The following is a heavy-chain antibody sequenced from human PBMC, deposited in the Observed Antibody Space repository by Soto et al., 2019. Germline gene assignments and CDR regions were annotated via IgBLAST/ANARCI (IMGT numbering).Heavy chain of an antibody. CDR2: IDPGDSYT. V-gene: IGHV5-10-1*01. CDR1: GYSFSSYK. Sequence: GESLKISCKGSGYSFSSYKIYWVRQMPGRGLEWVGMIDPGDSYTKYSPSFQGHVTVSADKPIGTAYLQWNALEASDTAIYYCSRVVFWGEYYIAEGGQGPLVTVPS. J-gene: IGHJ4*02. CDR3: SRVVFWGEYYIAE. D-gene: IGHD3-3*01.